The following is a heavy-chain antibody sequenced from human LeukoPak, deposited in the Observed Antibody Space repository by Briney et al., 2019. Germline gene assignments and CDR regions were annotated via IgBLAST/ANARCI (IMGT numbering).Heavy chain of an antibody. D-gene: IGHD2-15*01. CDR1: GYTFTGYY. J-gene: IGHJ5*02. CDR2: INPNRGGT. CDR3: ARGASDIVVVVAATYDWFDP. Sequence: ASVKVSCKASGYTFTGYYMHWVRQAPGQGLEWMGWINPNRGGTNYAQKFQGRVTMTRDTSISTAYMELSRLRSDDTAVYYCARGASDIVVVVAATYDWFDPWGQGTLVTVSS. V-gene: IGHV1-2*02.